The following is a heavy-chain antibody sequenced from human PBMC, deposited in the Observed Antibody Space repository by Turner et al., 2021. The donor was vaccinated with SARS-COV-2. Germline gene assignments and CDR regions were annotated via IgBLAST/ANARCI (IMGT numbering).Heavy chain of an antibody. J-gene: IGHJ6*02. Sequence: QVQLVPSGAEVKKPGSSVKVSCKASGGTFSCYVISWVRQAPGQGLEWMGVIIPIFGTANYAQKFQGRVTITADESTSTAYMELSSLRSEDTAVYYCARVYSGSYYGGYYYYGMDVWGQGTTVTVSS. CDR3: ARVYSGSYYGGYYYYGMDV. CDR1: GGTFSCYV. V-gene: IGHV1-69*01. CDR2: IIPIFGTA. D-gene: IGHD1-26*01.